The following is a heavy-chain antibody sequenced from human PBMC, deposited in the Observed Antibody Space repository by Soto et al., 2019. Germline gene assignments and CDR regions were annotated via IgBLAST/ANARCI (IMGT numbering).Heavy chain of an antibody. Sequence: ASVKVSCKASGGTFSSYTISWVRQAPGQGLEWMGRIIPILGIANYAQKFQGRVTITADKSTSTAYMELSSLRSEDTAVYYCARDKRKGSYYFDYWGQGTLVTVSS. D-gene: IGHD1-26*01. CDR1: GGTFSSYT. CDR2: IIPILGIA. J-gene: IGHJ4*02. CDR3: ARDKRKGSYYFDY. V-gene: IGHV1-69*04.